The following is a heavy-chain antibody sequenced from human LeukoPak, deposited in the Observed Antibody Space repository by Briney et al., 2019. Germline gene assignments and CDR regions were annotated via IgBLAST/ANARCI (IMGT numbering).Heavy chain of an antibody. CDR3: ARDFVVNYGWAAFGI. CDR2: IYSGGST. Sequence: GGSLRLSCAASGFTVSSNYMSWVRQAPGKGLEWVSVIYSGGSTYYADCVKGRFTISRDSSKNTLYLQMNSRRVEDTAVYYCARDFVVNYGWAAFGIWGQGTMVTVSS. CDR1: GFTVSSNY. D-gene: IGHD3-10*01. J-gene: IGHJ3*02. V-gene: IGHV3-53*01.